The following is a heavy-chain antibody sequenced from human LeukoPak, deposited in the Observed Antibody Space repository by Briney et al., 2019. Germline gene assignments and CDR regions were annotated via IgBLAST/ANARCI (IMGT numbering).Heavy chain of an antibody. J-gene: IGHJ6*02. CDR1: GFTFSSFA. D-gene: IGHD4-17*01. CDR3: ARGTVTFYYYYGMDV. Sequence: GGSLRLSCAASGFTFSSFAMSWVRQAPGKGLEWVSDISGSGGSTYYADSVKGRFTISRDNSKNTLYLQMNSLRAEDTAVYYCARGTVTFYYYYGMDVWGQGTTVTVSS. V-gene: IGHV3-23*01. CDR2: ISGSGGST.